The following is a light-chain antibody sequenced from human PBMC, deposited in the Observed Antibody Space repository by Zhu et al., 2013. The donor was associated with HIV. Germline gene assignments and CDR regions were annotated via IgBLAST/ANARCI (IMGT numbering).Light chain of an antibody. V-gene: IGKV3-11*01. J-gene: IGKJ1*01. CDR1: QGVGGL. CDR2: ETS. Sequence: EIVLTQSPATLSLSPGERATLSCRASQGVGGLLAWYQQKPGQPPRLLIDETSNRTTGIPTRFSGSGSGTDYTLTISSLEPEDFAVYYCQQYNNWPPPWTFGQGTKVDIK. CDR3: QQYNNWPPPWT.